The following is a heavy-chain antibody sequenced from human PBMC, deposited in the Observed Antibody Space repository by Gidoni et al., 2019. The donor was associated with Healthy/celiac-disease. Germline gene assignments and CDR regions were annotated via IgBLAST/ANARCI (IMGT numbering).Heavy chain of an antibody. Sequence: EVQLVESGGGLVQPGGSLRLSCAASGFTFSSYWMSWVRQAPGKGLEWVANIKQDGSEKYYVDSGKGRFTISRDNAKNSLYLQMNSLRAEDTAVYYCARDRGSDYDFWSGYSNYFDYWGQGTLVTVSS. D-gene: IGHD3-3*01. CDR2: IKQDGSEK. V-gene: IGHV3-7*04. J-gene: IGHJ4*02. CDR1: GFTFSSYW. CDR3: ARDRGSDYDFWSGYSNYFDY.